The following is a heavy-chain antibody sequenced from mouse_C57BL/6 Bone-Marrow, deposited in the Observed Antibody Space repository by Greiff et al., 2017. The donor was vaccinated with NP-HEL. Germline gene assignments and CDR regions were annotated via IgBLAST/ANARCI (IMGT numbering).Heavy chain of an antibody. CDR2: FYPGSGSI. Sequence: QVQLKQSGAELVKPGASVKLSCKASGYTFTEYTIHWVKQRSGQGLEWIGWFYPGSGSIKYNEKFKDKATLTADKSSSTVYMELSRLTSEDSAVYFCARHEGLSDYDGTAWFAYWGQGTLVTVSA. D-gene: IGHD2-4*01. CDR3: ARHEGLSDYDGTAWFAY. CDR1: GYTFTEYT. J-gene: IGHJ3*01. V-gene: IGHV1-62-2*01.